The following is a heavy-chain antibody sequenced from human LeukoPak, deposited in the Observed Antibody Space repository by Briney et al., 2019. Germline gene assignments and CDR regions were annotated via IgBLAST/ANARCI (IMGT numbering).Heavy chain of an antibody. V-gene: IGHV1-2*02. D-gene: IGHD6-13*01. Sequence: GASVKVSCTASGYTFTGYYMHWVRQAPGQGLEWMGWINPNSGGTNYAQKFQGRVTMTRDTSISTAYMELSRLRSDDTAVYYCAREYSSSWGVYYYYGMDVWGQGTTVTVSS. CDR3: AREYSSSWGVYYYYGMDV. J-gene: IGHJ6*02. CDR1: GYTFTGYY. CDR2: INPNSGGT.